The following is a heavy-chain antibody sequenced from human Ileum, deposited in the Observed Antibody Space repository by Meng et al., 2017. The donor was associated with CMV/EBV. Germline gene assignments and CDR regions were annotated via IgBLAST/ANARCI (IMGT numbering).Heavy chain of an antibody. CDR1: GFTFSSYS. V-gene: IGHV3-21*01. CDR3: SRDRDYPRYYYYGMDV. Sequence: GGSLRLSCAASGFTFSSYSMNWVRQAPGKGLEWVSYISSSSSYIYYADSVKGRFTISRDNAKNSLYLQMNSLRAEDTAVYYCSRDRDYPRYYYYGMDVWGQGTTVTVSS. CDR2: ISSSSSYI. J-gene: IGHJ6*02. D-gene: IGHD4-17*01.